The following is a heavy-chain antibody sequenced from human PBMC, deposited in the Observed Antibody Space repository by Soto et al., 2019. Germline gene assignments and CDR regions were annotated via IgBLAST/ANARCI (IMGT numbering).Heavy chain of an antibody. Sequence: EVRLVESGGGLMQPGGSLRLSCAASGFSFSFYHMSWVRQAPGKGPEWISAVHSDFKTYYSDSVKGRFTISRDNPKNTLYLQMHCRNVDYTAGYFCLRVDPTNSAWLPGDYWGQEPLVTFAS. D-gene: IGHD3-22*01. CDR2: VHSDFKT. CDR1: GFSFSFYH. V-gene: IGHV3-53*02. J-gene: IGHJ4*02. CDR3: LRVDPTNSAWLPGDY.